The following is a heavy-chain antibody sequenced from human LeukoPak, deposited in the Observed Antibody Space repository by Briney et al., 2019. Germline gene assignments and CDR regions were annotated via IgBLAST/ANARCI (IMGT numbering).Heavy chain of an antibody. J-gene: IGHJ4*02. CDR2: IRYDGSNK. V-gene: IGHV3-30*02. CDR3: AGSSGWYRSFDY. Sequence: PGGSLRLSCAASGFTFSSYGMHWVRQAPGKELEWVAFIRYDGSNKYYADSVKGRFTISRDNSKNTLYLQMNSPRAEDTAVYYCAGSSGWYRSFDYWGQGTLVTVSS. D-gene: IGHD6-19*01. CDR1: GFTFSSYG.